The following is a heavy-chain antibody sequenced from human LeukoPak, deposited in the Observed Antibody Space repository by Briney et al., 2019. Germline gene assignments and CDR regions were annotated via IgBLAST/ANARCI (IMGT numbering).Heavy chain of an antibody. CDR1: GGSFSGYY. J-gene: IGHJ3*02. Sequence: SETLSLTCAVYGGSFSGYYWSWIRQPPGKGLEWIGEINHSGSTNYNPSLKSRLTISVDTSKNQFSLKLTSVIAADTAVYYCARDFTGGTFDTWGQGTMVSVSS. CDR3: ARDFTGGTFDT. V-gene: IGHV4-34*09. CDR2: INHSGST. D-gene: IGHD3-16*01.